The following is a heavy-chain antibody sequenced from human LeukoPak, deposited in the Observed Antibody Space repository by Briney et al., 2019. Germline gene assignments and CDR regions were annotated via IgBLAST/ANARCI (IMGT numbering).Heavy chain of an antibody. Sequence: PGGSLRLSCAASGFTFSSYGMHWVRQAPGKGLEWVSVIYSGGSTYYADSVKGRFTISRDNSKNTLYLQMNSLRAEDTAVYYCARLPDYGDPPIDYWGQGTLVTVSS. CDR2: IYSGGST. CDR3: ARLPDYGDPPIDY. J-gene: IGHJ4*02. D-gene: IGHD4-17*01. V-gene: IGHV3-53*01. CDR1: GFTFSSYG.